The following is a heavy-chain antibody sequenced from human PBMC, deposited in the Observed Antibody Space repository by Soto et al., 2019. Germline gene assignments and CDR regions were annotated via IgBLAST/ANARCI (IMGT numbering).Heavy chain of an antibody. CDR3: AKDLPNEITGTTGGMDV. Sequence: PGGSLRLSCAASGFTFDDYAMHWVRQAPGKGLEWVSGISWNSGSIGYADSVKGRFTISRDNAKNSLYLQMNSLRAEDTALYYCAKDLPNEITGTTGGMDVWGQGTTVTVSS. CDR2: ISWNSGSI. J-gene: IGHJ6*02. D-gene: IGHD1-7*01. V-gene: IGHV3-9*01. CDR1: GFTFDDYA.